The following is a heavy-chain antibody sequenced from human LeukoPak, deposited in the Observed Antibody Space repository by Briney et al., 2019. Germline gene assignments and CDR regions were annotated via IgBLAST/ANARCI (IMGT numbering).Heavy chain of an antibody. Sequence: PGGSLRLSCGASVLTFDDYWMSWVRQAPAQGLEGVAYIRYDGSNKYYADSVKGRFTISRDNSKNTLYLQMNSLRAEDTAVYYCAKDQQRGRYSYGFDYWGQGTLVTVSS. J-gene: IGHJ4*02. CDR3: AKDQQRGRYSYGFDY. CDR1: VLTFDDYW. V-gene: IGHV3-30*02. CDR2: IRYDGSNK. D-gene: IGHD5-18*01.